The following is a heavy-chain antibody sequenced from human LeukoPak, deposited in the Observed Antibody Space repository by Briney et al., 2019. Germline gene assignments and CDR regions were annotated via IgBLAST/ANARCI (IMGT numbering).Heavy chain of an antibody. J-gene: IGHJ3*02. Sequence: PGGSLRLSCAASGFTFSSYAMSWVRQAPGKGLEWVSAISGSGGSTYYADSVKGRFTISRDNSKNALYLQMNSLRAEDTAVYYCAKDVKASLQLGYYDIWGQGTMVTVSS. CDR2: ISGSGGST. CDR3: AKDVKASLQLGYYDI. V-gene: IGHV3-23*01. D-gene: IGHD6-6*01. CDR1: GFTFSSYA.